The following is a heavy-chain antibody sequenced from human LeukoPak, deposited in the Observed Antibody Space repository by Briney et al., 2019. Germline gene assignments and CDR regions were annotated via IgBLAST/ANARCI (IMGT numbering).Heavy chain of an antibody. Sequence: SGGSLRLSCAASGFTVSSNYMSWVRQAPGKGLEWVSVIYSCGSTYYADSVKGRFTISRDNSKNTLYLQMNSLRAEDTAVYYCARDPSTSCYKHPYYYYYMDVWGKGTTVTVSS. CDR2: IYSCGST. CDR3: ARDPSTSCYKHPYYYYYMDV. J-gene: IGHJ6*03. D-gene: IGHD2-2*01. CDR1: GFTVSSNY. V-gene: IGHV3-66*01.